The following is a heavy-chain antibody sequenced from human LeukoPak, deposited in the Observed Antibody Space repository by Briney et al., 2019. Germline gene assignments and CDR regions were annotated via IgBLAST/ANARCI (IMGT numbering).Heavy chain of an antibody. J-gene: IGHJ4*02. D-gene: IGHD5-18*01. Sequence: GGSLRLSCAASGFTFSSYAMSWVRQAPGKGLECVSAISGSGGSTYFADSVKGRFTISRDNSKNMLYLQMNSLRAEDTAIYYCAKDTGYNYGYDYWGQGTPATVSS. V-gene: IGHV3-23*01. CDR3: AKDTGYNYGYDY. CDR1: GFTFSSYA. CDR2: ISGSGGST.